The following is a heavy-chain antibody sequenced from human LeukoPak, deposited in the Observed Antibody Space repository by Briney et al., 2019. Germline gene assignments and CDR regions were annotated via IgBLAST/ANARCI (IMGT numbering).Heavy chain of an antibody. CDR1: GFTFSSYE. CDR2: ISSSGSTI. V-gene: IGHV3-48*03. CDR3: ARGGVGYCSSTSCYAPFDY. D-gene: IGHD2-2*01. Sequence: GGSLRLSCAASGFTFSSYEMNWVRQAPGKGLEWVSYISSSGSTIYYADSVKGRFTISRDNAKNSLYLQMNSLRAEDTAVYYCARGGVGYCSSTSCYAPFDYWGQGTLVTVSS. J-gene: IGHJ4*02.